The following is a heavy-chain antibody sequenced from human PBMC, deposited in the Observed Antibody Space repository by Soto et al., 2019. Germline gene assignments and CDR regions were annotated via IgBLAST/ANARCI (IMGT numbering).Heavy chain of an antibody. J-gene: IGHJ4*02. Sequence: TSETLSLTCTVSGGSISSSSYYWGWIRQPPGKGLEWIGSIYYSGSTYYNPSLKSRVTISVDTSKNQFSLKLSSVTAADTAVYYCARERGAPYYFDYWGQGTLVTVSS. V-gene: IGHV4-39*02. CDR2: IYYSGST. CDR3: ARERGAPYYFDY. CDR1: GGSISSSSYY. D-gene: IGHD1-26*01.